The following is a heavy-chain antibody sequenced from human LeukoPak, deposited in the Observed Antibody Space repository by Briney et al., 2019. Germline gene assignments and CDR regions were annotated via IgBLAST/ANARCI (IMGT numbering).Heavy chain of an antibody. D-gene: IGHD2-21*02. CDR2: LYTSGST. CDR3: ARRAGDWAVNWIDP. V-gene: IGHV4-39*01. Sequence: SETLSLTCTVSGGSITGTTYYWAWFRQPPGQGLEWIGSLYTSGSTYYSPSLKSRVSIFLDTSKSQLSLNVRSVTAADTAVYYCARRAGDWAVNWIDPWGQGTLVTVSS. CDR1: GGSITGTTYY. J-gene: IGHJ5*02.